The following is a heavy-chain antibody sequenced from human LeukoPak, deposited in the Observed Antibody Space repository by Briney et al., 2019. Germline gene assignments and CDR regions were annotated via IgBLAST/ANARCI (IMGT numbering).Heavy chain of an antibody. J-gene: IGHJ4*02. V-gene: IGHV3-74*01. CDR1: GFTFSSYW. Sequence: GSLRLSCAASGFTFSSYWMHWVRQAPGKGLVWVSRINTDGSSTSYADSVKGRFTISRDNAKNTLYLQMNSLRAEDTAVYYCTMSDYDILTGYFWGQGTLVTVSS. CDR2: INTDGSST. CDR3: TMSDYDILTGYF. D-gene: IGHD3-9*01.